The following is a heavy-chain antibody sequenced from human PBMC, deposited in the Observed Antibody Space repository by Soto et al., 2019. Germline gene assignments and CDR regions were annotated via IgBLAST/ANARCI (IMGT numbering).Heavy chain of an antibody. D-gene: IGHD6-19*01. CDR2: IIPIFGTA. CDR1: GYTFTSYT. J-gene: IGHJ5*02. V-gene: IGHV1-69*13. CDR3: ARSVADFNWFDP. Sequence: SVKVSCKASGYTFTSYTMNWVRQAPGQRLEWMGGIIPIFGTANYAQKFQGRVTITADESTSTAYMELSSLRSEDTAVYYCARSVADFNWFDPWGQG.